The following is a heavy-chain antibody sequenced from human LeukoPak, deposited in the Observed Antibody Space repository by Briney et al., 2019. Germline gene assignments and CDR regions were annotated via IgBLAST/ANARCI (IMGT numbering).Heavy chain of an antibody. J-gene: IGHJ4*02. CDR3: ARVLTHYGDYDAY. CDR1: GYTFTSYY. Sequence: ASVKVSCKASGYTFTSYYMHWVRQAPGQGLEWMGIINPSGGSTSYAQKFQDRVAMTRDTSTSTVYMQLSSLRSTDTAVYYCARVLTHYGDYDAYWGQGTLVTVSS. V-gene: IGHV1-46*01. D-gene: IGHD4-17*01. CDR2: INPSGGST.